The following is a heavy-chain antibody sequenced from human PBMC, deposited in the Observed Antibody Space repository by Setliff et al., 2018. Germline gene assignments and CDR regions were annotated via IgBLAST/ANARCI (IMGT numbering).Heavy chain of an antibody. D-gene: IGHD6-19*01. V-gene: IGHV1-8*01. CDR2: VSPIDGGKP. Sequence: ASVKVSCKASGYSFTSYDINWVRLAAGQGLEWMGWVSPIDGGKPGYAQKFQGRVTITWVTSISTAYMELSSLRSEDTAVYYCVRVTSGRLDFDYWGQGTPVTVS. CDR1: GYSFTSYD. CDR3: VRVTSGRLDFDY. J-gene: IGHJ4*02.